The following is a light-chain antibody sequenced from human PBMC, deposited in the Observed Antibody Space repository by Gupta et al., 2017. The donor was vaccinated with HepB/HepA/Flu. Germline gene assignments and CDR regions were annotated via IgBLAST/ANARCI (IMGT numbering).Light chain of an antibody. V-gene: IGLV4-69*01. CDR3: QTWGTGIVL. Sequence: QLVLTQSPSASASLGASFKLTRTLSSGHGSNAIAWHQQQPEKGPRYLMKLNSDGSHSEGDGIPDRFSGSSSGAERYLIIFSLQSEDEADYYCQTWGTGIVLFGGGTKLTVL. CDR2: LNSDGSH. J-gene: IGLJ2*01. CDR1: SGHGSNA.